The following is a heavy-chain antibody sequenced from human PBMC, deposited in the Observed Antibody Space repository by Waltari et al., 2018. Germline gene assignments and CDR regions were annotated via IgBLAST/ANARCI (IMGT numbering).Heavy chain of an antibody. D-gene: IGHD2-15*01. CDR1: GGSFSGYY. CDR3: ARVNGYCSGGSCYPQYIDY. CDR2: INHSGST. V-gene: IGHV4-34*01. J-gene: IGHJ4*02. Sequence: QVQLQQWGAGLLKPSENLSLTCAVYGGSFSGYYWSWIRQPPGNGLEWIGEINHSGSTNYNPSLKSRVTISVDTSKNQFSLKLSSVTAADTAVYYCARVNGYCSGGSCYPQYIDYWGQGTLVTVSS.